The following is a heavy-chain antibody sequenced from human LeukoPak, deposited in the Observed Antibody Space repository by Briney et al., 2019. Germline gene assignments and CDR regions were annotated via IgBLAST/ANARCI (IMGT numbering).Heavy chain of an antibody. V-gene: IGHV3-43*01. CDR1: GFKFDDYS. CDR3: AKDMLGTRWITYDS. Sequence: GSLRRSCAASGFKFDDYSMQWVRHAPGKGLEWVSLVNRDGGRTFYADSLKGRFTIFRDNNKNSLYLEMNSLGTDDTALYYCAKDMLGTRWITYDSWGQGTLVTVSS. J-gene: IGHJ4*02. CDR2: VNRDGGRT. D-gene: IGHD5-12*01.